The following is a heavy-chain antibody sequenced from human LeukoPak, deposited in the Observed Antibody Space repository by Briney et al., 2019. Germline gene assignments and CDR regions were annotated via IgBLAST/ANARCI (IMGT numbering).Heavy chain of an antibody. CDR2: INHSGST. J-gene: IGHJ6*03. D-gene: IGHD1-26*01. CDR1: GGSFSGYY. V-gene: IGHV4-34*01. CDR3: ARVVVGAKNFYYYYMDV. Sequence: SETLSLTCAVYGGSFSGYYWSWIRQPPGKGLEWIGEINHSGSTNYNPSLKSRVTISVVTSKNQFSLKLSSVTAADTAVYYCARVVVGAKNFYYYYMDVWGKGTTVTVSS.